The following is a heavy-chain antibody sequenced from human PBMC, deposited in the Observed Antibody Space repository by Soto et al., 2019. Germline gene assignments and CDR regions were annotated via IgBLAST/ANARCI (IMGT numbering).Heavy chain of an antibody. CDR1: GGSISSSSFY. V-gene: IGHV4-39*01. CDR2: IYYSGST. CDR3: ARHAGFCINGVCHNWFDP. Sequence: SEPLSLTCTVSGGSISSSSFYWGWIRPPPGKGLEWMGSIYYSGSTYYNQSLTSRVTISVDTSKNQFSLNLRSVTAADTAVYYCARHAGFCINGVCHNWFDPWGQGTRVTVS. D-gene: IGHD2-8*01. J-gene: IGHJ5*02.